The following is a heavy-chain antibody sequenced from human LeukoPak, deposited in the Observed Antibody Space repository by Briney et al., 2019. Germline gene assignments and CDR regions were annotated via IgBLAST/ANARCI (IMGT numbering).Heavy chain of an antibody. J-gene: IGHJ5*02. D-gene: IGHD3-10*01. CDR3: ASATYYYGFRRDNNWFDP. CDR1: GGTFSSYA. CDR2: IIPIFGTA. V-gene: IGHV1-69*06. Sequence: GASVKLSCKASGGTFSSYAISWVRQAPGQGLEWMGGIIPIFGTANYAQKFQGRVTITADKSTSTAYMELSSLRSEDTAVYYCASATYYYGFRRDNNWFDPWGQGTLVTVSS.